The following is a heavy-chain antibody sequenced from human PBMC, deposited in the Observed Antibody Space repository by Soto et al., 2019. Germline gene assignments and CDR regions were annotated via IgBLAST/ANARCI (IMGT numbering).Heavy chain of an antibody. Sequence: SVTLPLTCAVSGASMNTYYWSWIRQPPGKGLEWIGYFYYSGLTNYNPSLKSRVTISLDTSKNQFSLKLSSVTAADTAVYFCARGNTHGYYYMDVWGRGTTVTVSS. CDR3: ARGNTHGYYYMDV. CDR1: GASMNTYY. J-gene: IGHJ6*03. D-gene: IGHD3-22*01. CDR2: FYYSGLT. V-gene: IGHV4-59*08.